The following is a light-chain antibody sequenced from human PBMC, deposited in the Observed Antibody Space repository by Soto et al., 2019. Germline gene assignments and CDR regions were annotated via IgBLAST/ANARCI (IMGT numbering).Light chain of an antibody. V-gene: IGKV3-20*01. CDR1: QVVSSGY. J-gene: IGKJ4*01. Sequence: ENVLTHSPGTLSLSPGERATLSCRASQVVSSGYLAWYQHKPGQAPRLLISGTSTRATGIPDRFSGSGSGTDFTLTITRLEPEDFAVYYCQQYGLSRIFGGGTKVDIK. CDR3: QQYGLSRI. CDR2: GTS.